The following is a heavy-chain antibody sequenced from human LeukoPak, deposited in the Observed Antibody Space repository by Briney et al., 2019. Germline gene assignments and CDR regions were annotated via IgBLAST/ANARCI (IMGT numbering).Heavy chain of an antibody. CDR1: GGSISSSNW. V-gene: IGHV4-4*02. D-gene: IGHD3-22*01. J-gene: IGHJ6*02. CDR2: IYHSGST. CDR3: ARFGYYDSSGYLTGMDV. Sequence: SETLSLTCAVSGGSISSSNWWSWVRQPPGKGLEWIGEIYHSGSTNYNPSLKSRVTISVDTSENQFSLKVTSVTAADTAVYYCARFGYYDSSGYLTGMDVWGQGTAVTVSS.